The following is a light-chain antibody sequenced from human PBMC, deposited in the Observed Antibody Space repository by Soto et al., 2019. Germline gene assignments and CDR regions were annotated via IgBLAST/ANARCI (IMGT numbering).Light chain of an antibody. CDR3: QQYGSSPFT. CDR2: GAS. Sequence: IVMSKSPATLSVSTGERVTLSCRASQSVSRNLAWYQQKPGQAPRLLIYGASTRATDIPARFSGSGSGTEFTLTISRLEPEDFAVYYCQQYGSSPFTFGPGTKVD. V-gene: IGKV3-15*01. J-gene: IGKJ3*01. CDR1: QSVSRN.